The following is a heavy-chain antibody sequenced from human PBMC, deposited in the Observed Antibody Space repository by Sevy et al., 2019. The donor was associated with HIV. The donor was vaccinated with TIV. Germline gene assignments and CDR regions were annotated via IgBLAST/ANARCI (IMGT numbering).Heavy chain of an antibody. Sequence: GGSLTLSCAASGFTFSSYGMHWVRQAPGKGLEWVAVIWYDGSNKYYADSVKGRFTISRDNSKNTLYLQMNSLRAEDTAVYYCARDPGLYYYNGMDVWGQGTTVTVSS. CDR3: ARDPGLYYYNGMDV. J-gene: IGHJ6*02. V-gene: IGHV3-33*01. CDR2: IWYDGSNK. D-gene: IGHD4-17*01. CDR1: GFTFSSYG.